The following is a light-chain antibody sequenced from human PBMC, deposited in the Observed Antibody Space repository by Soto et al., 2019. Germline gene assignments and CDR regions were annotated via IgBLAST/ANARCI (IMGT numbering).Light chain of an antibody. CDR2: DAS. CDR3: QHRSNWPLT. J-gene: IGKJ4*01. Sequence: ELVLTQSPGTLSLSPGERATLSCRASQSVSSYLAWYQQKPGQAPRLLIYDASNRATGIPARFSGSGSGTDFTLTISSLEPEDFAVYYCQHRSNWPLTFGGGTKVDIK. V-gene: IGKV3-11*01. CDR1: QSVSSY.